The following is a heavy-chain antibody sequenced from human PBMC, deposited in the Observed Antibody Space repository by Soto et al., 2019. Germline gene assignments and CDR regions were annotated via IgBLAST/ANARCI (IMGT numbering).Heavy chain of an antibody. J-gene: IGHJ4*02. V-gene: IGHV4-34*01. D-gene: IGHD3-22*01. Sequence: TSETLSLTCAVYGVSFSGYYWSWIRQPPGKGLEWIGEINHSGSTNYNPSLKSRVTISVDTSKNQFSLKLSSVTAADTAVYYCARGRGLVYYYDSSGLRGFDYWGQGTLVTVSS. CDR3: ARGRGLVYYYDSSGLRGFDY. CDR1: GVSFSGYY. CDR2: INHSGST.